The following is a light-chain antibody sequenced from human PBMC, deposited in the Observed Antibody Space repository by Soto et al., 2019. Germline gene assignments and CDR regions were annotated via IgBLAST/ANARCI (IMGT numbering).Light chain of an antibody. Sequence: DIQMTQSPSSLSASVGDRVTITCRASQSISSYLNWYQHKPGKAPKLLIYSASSLQSGVPSRFTGSGSGTDFTLTITSLQPEDFATYYCQHSYSDPRTFGGGTKVEIK. CDR3: QHSYSDPRT. J-gene: IGKJ4*01. CDR2: SAS. CDR1: QSISSY. V-gene: IGKV1-39*01.